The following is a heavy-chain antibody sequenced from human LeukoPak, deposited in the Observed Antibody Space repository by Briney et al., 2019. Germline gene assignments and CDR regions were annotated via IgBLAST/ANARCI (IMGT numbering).Heavy chain of an antibody. CDR1: GFTFSSYA. D-gene: IGHD1-26*01. CDR2: ISGSGGST. V-gene: IGHV3-23*01. J-gene: IGHJ3*02. Sequence: GGSLRLSCAASGFTFSSYAMSWVRQAPGKGLEWVSAISGSGGSTYYADSVKGRFTISKDNSKNTLYLQMNSLRAEDTAVYYCAKDGMGATSPHAFDIWGQGTMVTVSS. CDR3: AKDGMGATSPHAFDI.